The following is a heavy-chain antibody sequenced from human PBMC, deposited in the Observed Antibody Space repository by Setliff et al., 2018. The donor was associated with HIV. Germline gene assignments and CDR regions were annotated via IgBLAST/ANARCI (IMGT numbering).Heavy chain of an antibody. J-gene: IGHJ3*02. D-gene: IGHD3-22*01. CDR3: ARGATYYYDSSGYYSLLADAFDI. Sequence: GASVKVSCKVSGYTLTEVSMHWVRQAPKKGLEWMGYFDPQDGETVHAQKFQGRVTLTEDTSTDTAYMELSGLRSEDTAVYYCARGATYYYDSSGYYSLLADAFDIWGQGTMVTVSS. V-gene: IGHV1-24*01. CDR2: FDPQDGET. CDR1: GYTLTEVS.